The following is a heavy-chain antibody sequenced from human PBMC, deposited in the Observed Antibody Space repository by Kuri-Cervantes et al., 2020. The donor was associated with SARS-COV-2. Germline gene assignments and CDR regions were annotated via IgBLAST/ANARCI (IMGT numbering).Heavy chain of an antibody. V-gene: IGHV3-49*04. CDR2: IRSKAYGGTT. J-gene: IGHJ4*02. D-gene: IGHD3-3*01. CDR3: TRDDFWSGYSDY. CDR1: GFTFSSYG. Sequence: GESLKISCAAYGFTFSSYGMHWVRQAPGKGLEWVGFIRSKAYGGTTEYAASVKGRFTISSDDHKSIAYLQMNSLKTEGTTVYYCTRDDFWSGYSDYWGQGTLVTVSS.